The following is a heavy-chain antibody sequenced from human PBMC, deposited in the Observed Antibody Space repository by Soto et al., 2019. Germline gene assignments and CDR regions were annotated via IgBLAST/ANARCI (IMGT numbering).Heavy chain of an antibody. J-gene: IGHJ2*01. Sequence: GGSLRLSCAASGFTFSSYARHWVRQAPGKGLEWVAVISYDGSNKYYADSVKGRFTISRDNSKNTLYLQMNSLRAEDTAVYYCARDGRQWLARGDWYFDLWGRGTLVTVSS. CDR2: ISYDGSNK. CDR3: ARDGRQWLARGDWYFDL. V-gene: IGHV3-30-3*01. CDR1: GFTFSSYA. D-gene: IGHD6-19*01.